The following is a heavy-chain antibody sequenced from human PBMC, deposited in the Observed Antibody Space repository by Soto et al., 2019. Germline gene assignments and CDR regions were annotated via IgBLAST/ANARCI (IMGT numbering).Heavy chain of an antibody. CDR1: GYTFTSYY. CDR2: INPSGGST. V-gene: IGHV1-46*01. D-gene: IGHD6-19*01. J-gene: IGHJ4*02. Sequence: QVQLVQSGAEVKKPGASVKVSCKASGYTFTSYYMHWVRQAPGQGLEWMGIINPSGGSTSYAQKSQGRVPMTRDTSTSTVYMELSSLRSEDTAVYYCARVSSSGCLDYWGQGTLVTVSS. CDR3: ARVSSSGCLDY.